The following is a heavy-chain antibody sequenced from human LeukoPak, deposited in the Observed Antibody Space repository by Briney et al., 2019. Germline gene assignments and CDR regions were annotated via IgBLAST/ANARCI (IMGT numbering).Heavy chain of an antibody. CDR2: IWYDGSNK. D-gene: IGHD1-26*01. V-gene: IGHV3-33*06. CDR3: AKDHSGNYPEAFDI. Sequence: GGSLRLSCAPSRFIFSTYGMHGVRQTPRKGVEWVAVIWYDGSNKYYADSVKGRFTISRDNSKNTLYLQMDSLRAEDTAVYYCAKDHSGNYPEAFDIWGQGTMVTVSS. CDR1: RFIFSTYG. J-gene: IGHJ3*02.